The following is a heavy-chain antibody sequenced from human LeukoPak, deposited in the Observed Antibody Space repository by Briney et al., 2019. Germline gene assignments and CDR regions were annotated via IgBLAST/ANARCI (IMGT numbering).Heavy chain of an antibody. CDR3: ARGGSTLGHAFDI. D-gene: IGHD1-26*01. J-gene: IGHJ3*02. CDR1: GYSFTNYW. Sequence: GESLKISCKSSGYSFTNYWIGWVRQMPGKGLERMGIIYPGDSDTRYSPSFQGQVTISADKSISTAYLQWSSLKASDTAMYYCARGGSTLGHAFDIWGQGTMVTVSS. CDR2: IYPGDSDT. V-gene: IGHV5-51*01.